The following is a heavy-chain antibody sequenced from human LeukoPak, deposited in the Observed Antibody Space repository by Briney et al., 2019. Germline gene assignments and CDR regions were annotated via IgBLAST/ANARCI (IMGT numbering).Heavy chain of an antibody. Sequence: SETLSLTCTVSDGSISSYYWSWIRQPPGKGLEWIGSVYYSGSTYYNPSLKSRVTISVDTSKDQFSLRLSSVTAADTAVYYCAGPHYYYFDYWGQGTLVTVSS. V-gene: IGHV4-59*05. CDR3: AGPHYYYFDY. CDR1: DGSISSYY. CDR2: VYYSGST. J-gene: IGHJ4*02. D-gene: IGHD3-10*01.